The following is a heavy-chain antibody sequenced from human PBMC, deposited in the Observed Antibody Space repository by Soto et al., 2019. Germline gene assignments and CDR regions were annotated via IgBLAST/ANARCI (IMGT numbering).Heavy chain of an antibody. Sequence: SETLSLTCTVSGGSISSYYWSWIRQPPGKGLEWIGYIYYSGSTNYNPSLKSRVTISVDTSKNQFSLKLSSVTAADTAVYYCARDRALRYCSSTSCYHYMDVWGKGTTVTVSS. D-gene: IGHD2-2*01. J-gene: IGHJ6*03. V-gene: IGHV4-59*01. CDR3: ARDRALRYCSSTSCYHYMDV. CDR1: GGSISSYY. CDR2: IYYSGST.